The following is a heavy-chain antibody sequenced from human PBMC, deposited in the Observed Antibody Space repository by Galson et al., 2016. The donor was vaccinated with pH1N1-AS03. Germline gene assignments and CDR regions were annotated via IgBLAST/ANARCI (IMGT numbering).Heavy chain of an antibody. V-gene: IGHV1-2*04. J-gene: IGHJ6*02. CDR1: GYIFTDFS. D-gene: IGHD1-14*01. CDR2: IHPNDGVT. CDR3: ARDPRRPCRRATGPIAYYFGMDV. Sequence: SVKVSCKASGYIFTDFSINWVRQAPGQGLEWMGWIHPNDGVTNYAQNFQAWVTMTRDTSTSTAYLELTGPKSDDTAVYYCARDPRRPCRRATGPIAYYFGMDVWGQGTTVIVSS.